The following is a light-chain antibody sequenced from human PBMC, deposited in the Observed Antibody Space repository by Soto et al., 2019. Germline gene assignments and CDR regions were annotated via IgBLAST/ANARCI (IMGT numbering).Light chain of an antibody. CDR3: QVWDNSTDHVV. CDR2: DDS. Sequence: SYELTQPPSVSVAPGQTARITCGGANIGTKSVHWYQQRPGQAPVLVVYDDSDRPSRIPERFSGSNSGNTATLTISRVEAGDEADSYCQVWDNSTDHVVFGGGTKLTVL. V-gene: IGLV3-21*02. CDR1: NIGTKS. J-gene: IGLJ2*01.